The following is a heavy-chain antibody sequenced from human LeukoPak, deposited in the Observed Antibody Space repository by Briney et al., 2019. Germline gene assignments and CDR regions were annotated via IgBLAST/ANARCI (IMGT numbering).Heavy chain of an antibody. D-gene: IGHD2-21*02. CDR3: VARDPTIGVGWGPYYFDY. J-gene: IGHJ4*02. CDR2: IRITGSPI. V-gene: IGHV3-48*03. CDR1: GFTFNNYE. Sequence: GRSLRLSCAASGFTFNNYEMNWVRRSPGQGLGWVSYIRITGSPIYYADSVKGRFIVSRDNAKNSLYLQMNSVRAEDTAIDYDVARDPTIGVGWGPYYFDYWGQGTLVTVSS.